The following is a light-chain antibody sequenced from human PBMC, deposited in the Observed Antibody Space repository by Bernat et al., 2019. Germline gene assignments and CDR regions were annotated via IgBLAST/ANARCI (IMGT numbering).Light chain of an antibody. Sequence: DIQMTQSPSSLSASVGDRVTITCRASQNIRTYLNWYQQKPGKAPKLLICAASTLASGVPSRFSGSGSGTDFTLTINSLQAEDFATYYCHQTYDAPLSFGQGTKLDIK. V-gene: IGKV1-39*01. J-gene: IGKJ2*01. CDR2: AAS. CDR3: HQTYDAPLS. CDR1: QNIRTY.